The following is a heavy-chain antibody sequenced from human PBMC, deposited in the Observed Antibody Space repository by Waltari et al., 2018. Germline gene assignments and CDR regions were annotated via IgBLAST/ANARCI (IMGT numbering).Heavy chain of an antibody. J-gene: IGHJ4*02. V-gene: IGHV3-21*01. CDR2: ISSSSSYI. CDR3: ARGYYDSSGYPFDY. D-gene: IGHD3-22*01. Sequence: RQAPGKGLEWVSSISSSSSYIYYADSVKGRFTISRDNAKNSLYLQMNSLRAEDTAVYYCARGYYDSSGYPFDYWGQGTLVTVSS.